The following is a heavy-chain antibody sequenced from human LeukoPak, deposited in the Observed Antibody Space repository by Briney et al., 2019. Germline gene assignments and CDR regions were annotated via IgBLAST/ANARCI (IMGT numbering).Heavy chain of an antibody. V-gene: IGHV1-69*05. Sequence: ALVKVSCKASGGTFSSHAISWVRQAPGQGLEWMGGIIPIFGTANYAQKFQGRVTITTDESTSTAYMELSSLRSEDTAVYYCAREGYSSSSGDYYYYYMDVWGKGTTVTVSS. CDR1: GGTFSSHA. D-gene: IGHD6-6*01. J-gene: IGHJ6*03. CDR3: AREGYSSSSGDYYYYYMDV. CDR2: IIPIFGTA.